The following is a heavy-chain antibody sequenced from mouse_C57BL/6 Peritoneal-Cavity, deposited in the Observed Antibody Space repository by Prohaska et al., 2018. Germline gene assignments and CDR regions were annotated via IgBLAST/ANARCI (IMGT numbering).Heavy chain of an antibody. CDR2: IYPGDGDT. V-gene: IGHV1-82*01. D-gene: IGHD3-3*01. J-gene: IGHJ4*01. CDR3: ARSGTGAMDY. CDR1: GYAFSSSW. Sequence: QVQLQQSGPALFTPWASVKISCKASGYAFSSSWMNWVKQRPGKGLEWIGRIYPGDGDTNYNGKFKGKATLTADKSSSTAYMQLSSMTSEDSAVYFCARSGTGAMDYWGQGTSVTV.